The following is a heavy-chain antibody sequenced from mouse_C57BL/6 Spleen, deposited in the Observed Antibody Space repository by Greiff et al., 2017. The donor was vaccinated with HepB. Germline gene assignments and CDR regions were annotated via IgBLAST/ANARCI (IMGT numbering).Heavy chain of an antibody. V-gene: IGHV1-55*01. CDR3: ARRDGYYPYYYAMDY. D-gene: IGHD2-3*01. J-gene: IGHJ4*01. Sequence: VQLQQPGAELVKPGASVKMSCKASGYTFTSYWITWVKQRPGQGLEWIGDIYPGSGSTNYNEKFKSKATLTVDTSSSTAYMQLSSLTSEDSAVYYCARRDGYYPYYYAMDYWGQGTSVTVSS. CDR1: GYTFTSYW. CDR2: IYPGSGST.